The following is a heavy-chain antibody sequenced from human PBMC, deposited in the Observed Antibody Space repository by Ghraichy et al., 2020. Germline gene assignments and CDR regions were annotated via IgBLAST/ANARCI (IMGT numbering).Heavy chain of an antibody. V-gene: IGHV3-74*01. Sequence: GGSLRLSCAASGFTLSNYWMHWVRQAPGKGLVWVSRIKSDGSSTIYADSVKGRFTISRDNAKNTLYLQMNSLRAEDTAVYYCAREYCRGGRCFFGTGGSHFAYWGKGTLVTVSS. D-gene: IGHD2-15*01. CDR3: AREYCRGGRCFFGTGGSHFAY. CDR1: GFTLSNYW. CDR2: IKSDGSST. J-gene: IGHJ4*02.